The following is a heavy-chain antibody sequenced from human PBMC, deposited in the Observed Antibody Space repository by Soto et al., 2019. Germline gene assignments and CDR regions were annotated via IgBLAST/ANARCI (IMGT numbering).Heavy chain of an antibody. CDR2: IKTKAEGAPT. Sequence: PGWSLRLSCAASGFTLSNGWMSWVRQAPGKGLEWVGRIKTKAEGAPTDFATPVKGRFSISTDDSENTLYLHMNNLKTEDTAVYFCTTDNLFGATYPQFQHWGEGTLVTVSS. CDR1: GFTLSNGW. J-gene: IGHJ1*01. CDR3: TTDNLFGATYPQFQH. V-gene: IGHV3-15*01. D-gene: IGHD3-3*01.